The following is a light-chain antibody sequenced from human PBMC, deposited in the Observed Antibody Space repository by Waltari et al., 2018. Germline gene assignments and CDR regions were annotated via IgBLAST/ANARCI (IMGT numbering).Light chain of an antibody. V-gene: IGLV1-44*01. CDR1: SSNIGSNS. J-gene: IGLJ3*02. CDR3: GTWDGSLSADWV. CDR2: SNN. Sequence: QSVLSQPPSASGTPGQRVTISCSGSSSNIGSNSVNWYQQLPGTAPKLFIDSNNQRPPGIPDPYPGSKSGTSATLGIAGLQTGDEADYYCGTWDGSLSADWVFGGGTKLTVL.